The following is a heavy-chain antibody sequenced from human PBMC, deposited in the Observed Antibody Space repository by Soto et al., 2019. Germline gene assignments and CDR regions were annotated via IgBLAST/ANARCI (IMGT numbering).Heavy chain of an antibody. CDR1: GFTFSSYA. Sequence: QVQLVESGGGVVQPGRSLRLSCAASGFTFSSYAMHWVRQAPGKGLEWVAVISYDGSNKYYADSVKGRFTISRDNSKNTLYLQMNSLRAEDTAVYSCARRVGAITYYFDYWGQGTLVTVSS. CDR2: ISYDGSNK. D-gene: IGHD1-26*01. J-gene: IGHJ4*02. CDR3: ARRVGAITYYFDY. V-gene: IGHV3-30-3*01.